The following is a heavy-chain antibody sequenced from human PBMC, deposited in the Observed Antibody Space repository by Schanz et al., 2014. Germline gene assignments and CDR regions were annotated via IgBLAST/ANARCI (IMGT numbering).Heavy chain of an antibody. J-gene: IGHJ6*02. D-gene: IGHD6-13*01. CDR1: GFTFSNTW. CDR3: ARDRQQLVGRIGYYYGMDV. V-gene: IGHV3-23*04. CDR2: LYIGGGST. Sequence: EVQLVESGGGLVQPGGSLRLSCAASGFTFSNTWMSWVRQAPGKGLEWVSSLYIGGGSTRYADSVKGRFIISRDNSKNTLYLQMNSLRAEDTAVYYCARDRQQLVGRIGYYYGMDVWGQGTTVTVSS.